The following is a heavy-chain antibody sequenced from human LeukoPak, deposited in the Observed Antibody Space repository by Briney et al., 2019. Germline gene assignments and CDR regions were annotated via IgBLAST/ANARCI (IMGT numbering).Heavy chain of an antibody. CDR1: GFTFSNYA. V-gene: IGHV3-23*01. Sequence: GGTLRLSCAASGFTFSNYAMSWVRQAPGKGLEWVSAINDSGGSTYYADSVKGRFTISRDNSKNTLYLQMNSLRAEDTAVYYCAKPAISSRGWYYDYWGQGTLVTVSS. CDR2: INDSGGST. CDR3: AKPAISSRGWYYDY. D-gene: IGHD6-19*01. J-gene: IGHJ4*02.